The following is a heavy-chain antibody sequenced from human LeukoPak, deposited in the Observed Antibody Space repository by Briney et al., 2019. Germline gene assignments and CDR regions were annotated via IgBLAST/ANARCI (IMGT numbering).Heavy chain of an antibody. CDR1: GFTFSSYW. Sequence: PGGSLRLSCAASGFTFSSYWMAWVRQAPGKGLEWVANLNQDGSAKYYVDSVKGRFTISRDNANNSLFLQMNSLRAEDTAVYYCARGADCSSTSCYEPSWGQGTLVTVSS. CDR2: LNQDGSAK. J-gene: IGHJ4*02. D-gene: IGHD2-2*01. CDR3: ARGADCSSTSCYEPS. V-gene: IGHV3-7*02.